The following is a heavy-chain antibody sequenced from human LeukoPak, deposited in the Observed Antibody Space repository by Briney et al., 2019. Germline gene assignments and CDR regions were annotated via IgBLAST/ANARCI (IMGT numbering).Heavy chain of an antibody. J-gene: IGHJ4*02. V-gene: IGHV3-66*01. CDR1: GFLVTCHS. Sequence: GGSLRLSCAPSGFLVTCHSMNWVRQAPGKGLEWVSTVYTVGRTFYADSVRGRMTVSRDISRNTLYLHMDSLRVEDTAVYYCARDLRVDETTRGLDYWGRGALVTVSS. D-gene: IGHD1-7*01. CDR2: VYTVGRT. CDR3: ARDLRVDETTRGLDY.